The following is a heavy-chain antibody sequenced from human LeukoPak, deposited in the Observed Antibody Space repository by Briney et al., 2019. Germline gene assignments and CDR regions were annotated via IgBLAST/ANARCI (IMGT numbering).Heavy chain of an antibody. CDR2: ISSSSSTI. D-gene: IGHD1-26*01. Sequence: AGGSLRLSCAASGFTFSSYSMNWVRQAPGKGLEWVSYISSSSSTIYYADSVKGRFTISRDNAKNSLYLQMNSLRSEDTAVYYCATHGATDYWGQGTLVTVSS. J-gene: IGHJ4*02. CDR3: ATHGATDY. CDR1: GFTFSSYS. V-gene: IGHV3-48*04.